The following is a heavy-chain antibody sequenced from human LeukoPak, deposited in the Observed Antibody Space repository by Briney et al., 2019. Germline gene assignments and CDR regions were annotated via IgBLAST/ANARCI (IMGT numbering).Heavy chain of an antibody. D-gene: IGHD1-26*01. CDR1: GFTFRSHA. CDR2: IYENGGTT. CDR3: AKVGATGAGAYYFDY. Sequence: GGSLRLSCVGSGFTFRSHAMSWVRQAPEKGLEFVSGIYENGGTTYYADSVKGRFTISRDNAKNTLYLQMNSLRVEDTAVYYCAKVGATGAGAYYFDYWGQGTLVAVSS. J-gene: IGHJ4*02. V-gene: IGHV3-23*01.